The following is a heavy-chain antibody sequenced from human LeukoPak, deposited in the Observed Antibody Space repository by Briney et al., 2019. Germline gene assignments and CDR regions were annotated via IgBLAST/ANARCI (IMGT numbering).Heavy chain of an antibody. CDR3: TCSGWSIYYFDY. CDR1: GFTVSSNY. CDR2: IYSGGNT. V-gene: IGHV3-53*01. Sequence: GGSLRLSCAASGFTVSSNYMSWVRQAPGKGLEWVSIIYSGGNTHYADSVKGRFTISRDNSKNTLYLQMNSLGAEDTAVYYCTCSGWSIYYFDYWGQGTLVTVSS. D-gene: IGHD6-19*01. J-gene: IGHJ4*02.